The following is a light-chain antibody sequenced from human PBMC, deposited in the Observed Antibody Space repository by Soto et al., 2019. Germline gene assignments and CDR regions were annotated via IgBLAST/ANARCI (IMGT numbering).Light chain of an antibody. Sequence: PGQRATLSCRASQSISPYLAWYQVKPGQASRLLIYDASSRATGVPARFSGSGSGTDFSLTISSLEPEDVAVYYCQQRSQWPPMTFGQGTRWRL. J-gene: IGKJ5*01. CDR1: QSISPY. V-gene: IGKV3-11*01. CDR2: DAS. CDR3: QQRSQWPPMT.